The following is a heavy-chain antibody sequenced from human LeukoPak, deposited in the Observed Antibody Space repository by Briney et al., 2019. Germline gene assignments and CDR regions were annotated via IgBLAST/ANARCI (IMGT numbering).Heavy chain of an antibody. CDR2: IWYDASDK. Sequence: GRSLRLSCATSGFTFSDYAMHWVRQAPGKGLEWVAVIWYDASDKYYGDSVKGRFTISRDNSKNTLYLEMDSLRVEDTAVYFCAKPPRGGGGRFLIDHRGQGTLVTVSS. CDR3: AKPPRGGGGRFLIDH. V-gene: IGHV3-33*06. CDR1: GFTFSDYA. D-gene: IGHD2-15*01. J-gene: IGHJ4*02.